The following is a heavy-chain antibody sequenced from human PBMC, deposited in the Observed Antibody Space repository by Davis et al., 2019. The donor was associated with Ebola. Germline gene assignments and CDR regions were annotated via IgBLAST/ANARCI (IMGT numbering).Heavy chain of an antibody. CDR2: IWYDGSNK. D-gene: IGHD6-13*01. J-gene: IGHJ4*02. CDR3: AREIVVLVGIANPDDY. V-gene: IGHV3-33*01. CDR1: GFTFSSYG. Sequence: PGGSLRLSCAASGFTFSSYGMHWVRQAPGKGLEWVAVIWYDGSNKYYADSVKGRFTISRDNAKNSLYLQMNSLRAEDTAVYYCAREIVVLVGIANPDDYWGQGTLVTVSS.